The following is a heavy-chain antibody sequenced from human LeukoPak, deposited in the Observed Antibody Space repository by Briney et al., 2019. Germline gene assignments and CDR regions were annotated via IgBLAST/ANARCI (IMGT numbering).Heavy chain of an antibody. D-gene: IGHD6-13*01. V-gene: IGHV4-4*02. CDR3: ASLAAAGTISFDY. CDR1: GGSISSSNW. J-gene: IGHJ4*02. Sequence: SETLPLTCAVSGGSISSSNWWSWVRQPPGKGLEWIGEIYHSGSTYYNPSLKSRVTISVDTSKNQFSLKLSSVTAADTAVYYCASLAAAGTISFDYWGQGTLVTVSS. CDR2: IYHSGST.